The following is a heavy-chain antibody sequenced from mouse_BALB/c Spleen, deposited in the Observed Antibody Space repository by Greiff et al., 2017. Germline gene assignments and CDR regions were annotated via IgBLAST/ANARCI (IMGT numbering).Heavy chain of an antibody. CDR3: ARRDGNWDYAMDY. Sequence: EVQLVESGPDLVKPSHSLSLTCTVTGYSITSCFSWHWIRQFPGNQLEWMGYIPYSGSTNYNPSLKSRISITRDTSKNQFFLQLKSVTTEDTATYSCARRDGNWDYAMDYWGQGTSVTVSS. CDR2: IPYSGST. J-gene: IGHJ4*01. V-gene: IGHV3-1*02. D-gene: IGHD2-1*01. CDR1: GYSITSCFS.